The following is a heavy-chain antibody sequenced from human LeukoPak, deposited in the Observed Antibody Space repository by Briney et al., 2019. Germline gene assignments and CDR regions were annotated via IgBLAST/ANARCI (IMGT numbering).Heavy chain of an antibody. Sequence: SETLSVTCTVSGASISNYYWSWLRQPPGKALEPIGHIYYSGSTYYSPPLTSRVTMSVDTSKNQFSMKLSSVTAADTAVYYCARHGYTSGSYYFDYWGQGTLGTASS. CDR1: GASISNYY. V-gene: IGHV4-59*04. J-gene: IGHJ4*02. D-gene: IGHD6-19*01. CDR3: ARHGYTSGSYYFDY. CDR2: IYYSGST.